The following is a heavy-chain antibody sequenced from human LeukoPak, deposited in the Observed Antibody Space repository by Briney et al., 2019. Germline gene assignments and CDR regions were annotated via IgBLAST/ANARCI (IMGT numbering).Heavy chain of an antibody. J-gene: IGHJ4*02. CDR1: GFTFSSYA. V-gene: IGHV3-53*01. CDR2: IYSGGST. Sequence: PGGSLRLSCAASGFTFSSYAMSWVRQAPGKGLEWVSVIYSGGSTYYADSVKGRFTISRDNSKNTLYLQMNSLRAEDTAVYYCARDGSSSWYYFDYWGQGTLVTVSS. CDR3: ARDGSSSWYYFDY. D-gene: IGHD6-13*01.